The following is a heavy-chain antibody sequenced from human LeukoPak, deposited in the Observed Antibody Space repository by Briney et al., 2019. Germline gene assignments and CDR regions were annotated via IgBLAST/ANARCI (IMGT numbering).Heavy chain of an antibody. V-gene: IGHV1-69*04. J-gene: IGHJ4*02. Sequence: ASVKVSCKASGGTFSSYAISWVRRAPGQGLEWMGRIIPILGIANYAQKFQGRVTITADKSTSTAYMELSSLRSEDTAVYYCASAFSPGGVLTPYSSSWYWFDYWGQGTLVTVSS. CDR2: IIPILGIA. CDR1: GGTFSSYA. CDR3: ASAFSPGGVLTPYSSSWYWFDY. D-gene: IGHD6-13*01.